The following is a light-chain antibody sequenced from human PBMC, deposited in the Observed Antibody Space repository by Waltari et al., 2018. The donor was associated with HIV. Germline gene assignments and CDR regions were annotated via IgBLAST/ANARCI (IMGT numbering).Light chain of an antibody. Sequence: NFMLTQPHSVSESPGKTVTISCTRSGGSIASNYVQWCQQRPGSSPTTVIYEDNQSPSGVPDRFSGSIDSSSNSASPEGEADYYCQSYDSSNRRVFGGGTKLTVL. CDR1: GGSIASNY. CDR2: EDN. CDR3: QSYDSSNRRV. V-gene: IGLV6-57*01. J-gene: IGLJ3*02.